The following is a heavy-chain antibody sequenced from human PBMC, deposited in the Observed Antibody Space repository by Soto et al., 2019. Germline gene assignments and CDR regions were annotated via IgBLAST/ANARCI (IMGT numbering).Heavy chain of an antibody. D-gene: IGHD4-17*01. CDR3: ARARSLFGDYWVNSHEGAFDY. V-gene: IGHV1-46*01. J-gene: IGHJ4*02. CDR2: INPSGGST. Sequence: QVQLVQSGAEVKKPGASVKVSCKASGYTFTSYYMHWVRQAPGQGLEWMGIINPSGGSTSYAQKFQGRVTMTRDTPTSTVYMELSSLRSEDTAVYYCARARSLFGDYWVNSHEGAFDYWGQGTLVTVSS. CDR1: GYTFTSYY.